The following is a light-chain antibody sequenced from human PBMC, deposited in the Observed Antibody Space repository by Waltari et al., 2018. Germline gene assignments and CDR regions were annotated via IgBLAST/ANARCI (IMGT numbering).Light chain of an antibody. Sequence: EIVLTQSPGTLHLSPGERVTLSCRASQSVRNSLSWYQQKPGQAPRLLIHDTSNRATGIPARFSGSGSGTDFTLTISSLEPEDFAVYYCQQRSNFGQGTRLDI. J-gene: IGKJ5*01. CDR1: QSVRNS. CDR2: DTS. V-gene: IGKV3-11*01. CDR3: QQRSN.